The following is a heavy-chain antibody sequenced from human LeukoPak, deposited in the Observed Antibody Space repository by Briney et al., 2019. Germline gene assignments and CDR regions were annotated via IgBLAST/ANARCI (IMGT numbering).Heavy chain of an antibody. CDR2: VFTSGTT. V-gene: IGHV4-4*07. J-gene: IGHJ3*02. Sequence: SETLSLTCTVSGGSINTYYWTWIRQPAGKGLEWVGRVFTSGTTNYNPSLQSRITVSVDTSKNQFSLKLSSVTAADTTLYYCARTYYYGSGSYYEHRDAFDIWGQGTMVTVSS. CDR3: ARTYYYGSGSYYEHRDAFDI. CDR1: GGSINTYY. D-gene: IGHD3-10*01.